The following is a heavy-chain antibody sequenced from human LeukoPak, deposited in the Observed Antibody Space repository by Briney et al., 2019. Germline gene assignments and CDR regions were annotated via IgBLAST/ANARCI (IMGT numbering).Heavy chain of an antibody. CDR2: ISGSGGST. V-gene: IGHV3-23*01. Sequence: GGTLRLSCAASGFTFSSYAMSWVRQAPGKGLEWVSVISGSGGSTYYADSVKGRFTISRDNSKNTLFLQMISLRADDTAVYYCARDKYDILTGYYLIDYWGQGTLVTVSS. CDR1: GFTFSSYA. D-gene: IGHD3-9*01. CDR3: ARDKYDILTGYYLIDY. J-gene: IGHJ4*02.